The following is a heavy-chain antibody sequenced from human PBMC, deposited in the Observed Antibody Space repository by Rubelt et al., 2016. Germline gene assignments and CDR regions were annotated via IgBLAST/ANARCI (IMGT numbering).Heavy chain of an antibody. CDR2: INTNTGNP. CDR1: GYTFTSYD. J-gene: IGHJ5*02. V-gene: IGHV7-4-1*02. CDR3: ARVIAAREDYNWFDP. D-gene: IGHD6-6*01. Sequence: QVQLVQSGAEVKKPGASVKVSCKASGYTFTSYDINWVRQATGQGLEWMGWINTNTGNPTYAQGFTGRFVFSLDTSVSTAYLQISSLKAGDTAVYYCARVIAAREDYNWFDPWGQGTLVTVSS.